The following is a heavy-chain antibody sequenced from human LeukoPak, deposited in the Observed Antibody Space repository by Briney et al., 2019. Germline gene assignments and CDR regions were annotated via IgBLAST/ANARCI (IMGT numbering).Heavy chain of an antibody. Sequence: GGSLRLSCAASGFTFRGYAMSWVRQAQGKGLEWVSGISGSGGSTYYADSVKGRFTISRDNSKNTLYLQMNSLGAEDTAVYYCAKDPPGDSHWGQGTLVTVSS. CDR1: GFTFRGYA. CDR3: AKDPPGDSH. CDR2: ISGSGGST. D-gene: IGHD4-11*01. J-gene: IGHJ4*02. V-gene: IGHV3-23*01.